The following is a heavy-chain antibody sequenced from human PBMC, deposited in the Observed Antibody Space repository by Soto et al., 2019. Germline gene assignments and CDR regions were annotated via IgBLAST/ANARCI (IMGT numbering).Heavy chain of an antibody. CDR3: ASNLEASIRHVAWLSYKGFDT. D-gene: IGHD1-1*01. CDR1: GASLSGYA. V-gene: IGHV4-34*01. CDR2: ITFRGGT. Sequence: QVLPHQWGSGLLRPSETLSLTCAVHGASLSGYAWSWIRQPPGQGLEWIGEITFRGGTNSHPSLTIRLSMSVDTSQTRTSLNVSSVTAADTALYFCASNLEASIRHVAWLSYKGFDTWGSGTLVTVSS. J-gene: IGHJ5*02.